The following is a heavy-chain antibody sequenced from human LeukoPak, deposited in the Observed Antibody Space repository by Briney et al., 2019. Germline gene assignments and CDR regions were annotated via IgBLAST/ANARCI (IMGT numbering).Heavy chain of an antibody. D-gene: IGHD6-13*01. V-gene: IGHV4-59*11. CDR2: ISYIGST. CDR1: GSSIGSHY. Sequence: SETPSLTCTVSGSSIGSHYWSWIRQPPGEGLECIGYISYIGSTNYNPSLKSRVTISVDTSKNQFSLKLNSVTAADTAVYYCARGPHIAAAGDFDYWGQGTLVTVSS. J-gene: IGHJ4*02. CDR3: ARGPHIAAAGDFDY.